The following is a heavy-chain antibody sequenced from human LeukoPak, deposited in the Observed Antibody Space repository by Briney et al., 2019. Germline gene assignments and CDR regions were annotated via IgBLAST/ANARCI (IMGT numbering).Heavy chain of an antibody. CDR2: IYYSGST. CDR3: ARGTTYYYDSSGYR. V-gene: IGHV4-31*03. CDR1: GGSISSGGYY. J-gene: IGHJ4*02. D-gene: IGHD3-22*01. Sequence: SETLSLTCTVSGGSISSGGYYWSWIRQHPGKGLEWIGYIYYSGSTYYNPSLKSRVTISVDTSKNQFSLKLSSVTAADTAVYYCARGTTYYYDSSGYRWGQGALVTVSS.